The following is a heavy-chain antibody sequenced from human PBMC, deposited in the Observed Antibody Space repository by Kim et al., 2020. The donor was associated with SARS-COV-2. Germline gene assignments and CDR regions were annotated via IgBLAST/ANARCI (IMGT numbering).Heavy chain of an antibody. V-gene: IGHV3-13*01. Sequence: GGSLRLSCAASGFTFSRYDMHWVRQVTGKGLEWVSVIGTAGDTYYPGSVKGRFTISRENAKNSLHLQMNSLRTGDTAVYYCARGTHSSSWGNWFDPWGQGTLVTVSS. CDR2: IGTAGDT. CDR3: ARGTHSSSWGNWFDP. D-gene: IGHD6-13*01. J-gene: IGHJ5*02. CDR1: GFTFSRYD.